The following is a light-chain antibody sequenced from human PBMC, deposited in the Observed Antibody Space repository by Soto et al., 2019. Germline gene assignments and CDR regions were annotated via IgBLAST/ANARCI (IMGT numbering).Light chain of an antibody. CDR2: EVN. V-gene: IGLV2-14*01. CDR1: SRDVGGYNY. Sequence: QSALTQPASVSGSPGQSITISCTGTSRDVGGYNYVSWYQQHPGKAPKLMIYEVNNRPSGVSNRFSGSKSGNTASLTISGLQAEDEADYYCSSYTSSSTRVFGTGTKLTVL. CDR3: SSYTSSSTRV. J-gene: IGLJ1*01.